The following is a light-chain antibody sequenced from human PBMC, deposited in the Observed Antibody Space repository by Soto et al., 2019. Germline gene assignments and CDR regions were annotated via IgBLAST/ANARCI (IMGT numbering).Light chain of an antibody. CDR2: GAS. J-gene: IGKJ2*01. CDR3: QQYGSSTYT. Sequence: EIVLTQSPGTLSLSPGERATLSCRASQSVSSSYLAWYQQKPGQAPRLLIYGASSRATGFPDRFSGSGSGTDFTLTISRLEPDDFAVYYCQQYGSSTYTFGQGNQLEIK. V-gene: IGKV3-20*01. CDR1: QSVSSSY.